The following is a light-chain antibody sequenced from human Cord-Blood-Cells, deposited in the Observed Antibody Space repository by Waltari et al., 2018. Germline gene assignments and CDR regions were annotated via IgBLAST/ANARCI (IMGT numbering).Light chain of an antibody. CDR2: GAS. CDR3: QQYNNWPSWT. CDR1: QSVSSN. V-gene: IGKV3-15*01. J-gene: IGKJ1*01. Sequence: EIAMTQSAATLSVSPGERATLSCRANQSVSSNLAWYQQKPGQAPRLLIYGASTRATGIPARFSGSGSGTEFTLTISRLQSEDFAVYYCQQYNNWPSWTFGQGTKVEIK.